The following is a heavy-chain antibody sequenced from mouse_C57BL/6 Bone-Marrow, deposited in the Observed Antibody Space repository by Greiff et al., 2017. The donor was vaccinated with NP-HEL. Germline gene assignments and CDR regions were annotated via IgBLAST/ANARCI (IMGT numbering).Heavy chain of an antibody. J-gene: IGHJ4*01. CDR2: IWSDGST. V-gene: IGHV2-6*03. Sequence: VKLMESGPGLVAPSQSLSITCTVSGFSLTSYGVHWVRQPPGKGLEWLVVIWSDGSTTYNSALKSRLSISKDNSKSQVFLKMNSLQTDDTAMYYCARDYYGAHYAMDYWGQGTSVTVSS. CDR1: GFSLTSYG. CDR3: ARDYYGAHYAMDY. D-gene: IGHD1-1*01.